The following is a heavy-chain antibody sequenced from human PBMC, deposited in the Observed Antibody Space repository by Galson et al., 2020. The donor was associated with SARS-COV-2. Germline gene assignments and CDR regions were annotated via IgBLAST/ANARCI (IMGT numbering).Heavy chain of an antibody. D-gene: IGHD3-22*01. J-gene: IGHJ5*02. Sequence: LSLTCTVSGGSISSSSYYWGWIRQPPGKGLEWIGSIYYSGSTYYNPSLKSRVTISVDTSKNQFSLKLSSVTAADTAVYYCARAGDYYDSSGPSVWFDPWGQGTLVTVSS. V-gene: IGHV4-39*01. CDR3: ARAGDYYDSSGPSVWFDP. CDR2: IYYSGST. CDR1: GGSISSSSYY.